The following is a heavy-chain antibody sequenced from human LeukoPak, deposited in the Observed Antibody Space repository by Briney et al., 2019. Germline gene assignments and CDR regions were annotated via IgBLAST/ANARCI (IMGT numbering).Heavy chain of an antibody. Sequence: SETLSLTCTVSGGSISSGDYYWSWIRQPPGKSLEWIGYIYYSGSTYYNPSLKSRVTISVDTSKNQFSLKLSSVTAADTAVYYCARASYRYGSGSYEAFDIWGQGTMVTVSS. CDR1: GGSISSGDYY. J-gene: IGHJ3*02. V-gene: IGHV4-30-4*01. CDR2: IYYSGST. CDR3: ARASYRYGSGSYEAFDI. D-gene: IGHD3-10*01.